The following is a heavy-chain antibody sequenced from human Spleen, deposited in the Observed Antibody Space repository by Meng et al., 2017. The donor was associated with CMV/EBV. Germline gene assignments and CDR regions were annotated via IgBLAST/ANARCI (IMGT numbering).Heavy chain of an antibody. CDR1: GGSISSSSYY. V-gene: IGHV4-39*07. Sequence: GSLRLSCTVSGGSISSSSYYWGWIRQPPGKGLEGIGSIYYSGSTYYNPSLKSRVTISVDTSKNQFSRKLSSVTAADTAVYYCARSAIFQYCSSTSCYSLSGGWVDYWGQGTLVTVSS. CDR3: ARSAIFQYCSSTSCYSLSGGWVDY. CDR2: IYYSGST. J-gene: IGHJ4*02. D-gene: IGHD2-2*02.